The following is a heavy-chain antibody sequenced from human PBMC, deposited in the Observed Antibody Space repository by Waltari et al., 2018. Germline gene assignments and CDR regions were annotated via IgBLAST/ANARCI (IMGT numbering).Heavy chain of an antibody. J-gene: IGHJ5*02. Sequence: EVQLVQSGAEGKKPGESLKLSCKASGYIFTSYWIGWVRQRPGKGLGWIGIIYPDPGEFDIRYSPSFQSRVPISAEKSGTPVYLHWCSLEALDTAIYYCCGGLLGCYERGWFDPWGQGTLVTVSS. V-gene: IGHV5-51*01. CDR2: IYPDPGEFDI. CDR1: GYIFTSYW. CDR3: CGGLLGCYERGWFDP. D-gene: IGHD3-16*01.